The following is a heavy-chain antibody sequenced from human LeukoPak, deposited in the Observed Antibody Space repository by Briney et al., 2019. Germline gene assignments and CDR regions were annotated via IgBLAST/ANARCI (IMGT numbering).Heavy chain of an antibody. Sequence: GGSLRLSCAASGFTFSSYSMNWVRQAPGKGLEWVSSMSSSSSYIHYADSVKGRFTISRDYAKNSLYLQMNSLRAEDTAVYYCAKDMITFGGVIASPDYWGQGTLVTVSS. J-gene: IGHJ4*02. CDR2: MSSSSSYI. CDR1: GFTFSSYS. CDR3: AKDMITFGGVIASPDY. V-gene: IGHV3-21*01. D-gene: IGHD3-16*02.